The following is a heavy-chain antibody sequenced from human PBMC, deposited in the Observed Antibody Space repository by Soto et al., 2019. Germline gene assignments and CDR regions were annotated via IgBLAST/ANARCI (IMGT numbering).Heavy chain of an antibody. J-gene: IGHJ4*02. V-gene: IGHV2-70*04. CDR3: AQTMILARGTCFDF. CDR1: GFSLRGSGMR. Sequence: SGPTLVNPTQTLTLTCAFSGFSLRGSGMRVSWLRQPPGKALEWLARIDWDGTEYYTTSMMTRLTIAKDSSKNQVLLTMTNVDPEDTATYYCAQTMILARGTCFDFWGQGHLITSPQ. D-gene: IGHD3-16*01. CDR2: IDWDGTE.